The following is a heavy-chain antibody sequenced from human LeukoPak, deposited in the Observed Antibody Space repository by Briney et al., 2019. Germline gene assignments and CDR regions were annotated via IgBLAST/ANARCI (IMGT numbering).Heavy chain of an antibody. CDR1: RFTFSSYA. Sequence: GGSLRLPCAASRFTFSSYAMSWVRQAPGKGLECFSAISGSGGSTYNADSVMGRFTISRDNAKNSLYLQMNGLRAEDTAVYYCAREEAYCSGTSCFRFFDYWGQGTLVSVSS. D-gene: IGHD2-15*01. J-gene: IGHJ4*02. V-gene: IGHV3-23*01. CDR2: ISGSGGST. CDR3: AREEAYCSGTSCFRFFDY.